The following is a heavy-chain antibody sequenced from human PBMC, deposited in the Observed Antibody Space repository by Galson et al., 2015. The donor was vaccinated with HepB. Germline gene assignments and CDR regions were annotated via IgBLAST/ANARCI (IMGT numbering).Heavy chain of an antibody. J-gene: IGHJ4*02. CDR2: ISYDESNQ. Sequence: LRLSCAASGFTFSSYAMHWVRQAPGKGLEWVAIISYDESNQYYADSVKGRFTISRDNSKDTLHLQMNSLRPEDTAVYYCARAWFGELLSYFFDYWGQGTLVTVSS. V-gene: IGHV3-30*04. CDR1: GFTFSSYA. D-gene: IGHD3-10*01. CDR3: ARAWFGELLSYFFDY.